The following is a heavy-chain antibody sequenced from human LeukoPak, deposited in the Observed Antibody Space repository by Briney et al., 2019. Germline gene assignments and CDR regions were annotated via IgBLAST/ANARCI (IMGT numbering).Heavy chain of an antibody. CDR1: GYTFTVYY. CDR3: ARDLAVPGTPLGY. V-gene: IGHV1-2*02. Sequence: GASVKLSCKASGYTFTVYYLHWVRHAPGQGIRWVWWVNPNSGVTNYAQKFQGRVTMTRDTSISTGYMELRRLRYDDTAVYYCARDLAVPGTPLGYWGQGTLVTVSS. CDR2: VNPNSGVT. J-gene: IGHJ4*02. D-gene: IGHD6-19*01.